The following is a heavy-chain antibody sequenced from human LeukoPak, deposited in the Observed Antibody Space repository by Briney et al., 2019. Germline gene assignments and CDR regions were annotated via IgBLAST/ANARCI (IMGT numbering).Heavy chain of an antibody. CDR1: GFTFSSYE. CDR2: ISSSGSTI. V-gene: IGHV3-48*03. J-gene: IGHJ4*02. Sequence: GGSLRLSCAASGFTFSSYEMNWVRQAPGKWLEWVSYISSSGSTIYYADSVRGRFTISRDNAKTSLFLQMDSLRAEDTAVYYCARESRGWYPGFDSWGQGTLVTVSS. D-gene: IGHD6-19*01. CDR3: ARESRGWYPGFDS.